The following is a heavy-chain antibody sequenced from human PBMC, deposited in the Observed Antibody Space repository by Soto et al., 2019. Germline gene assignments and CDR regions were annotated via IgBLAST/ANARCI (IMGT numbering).Heavy chain of an antibody. J-gene: IGHJ3*02. CDR3: AKATATGGGAFDI. Sequence: WGSLRLSCAASGFICSSYDMSWVRQAPGKGLEWVSTILVGGSTHYEDSVKGRFTISRDGSKNTVYLQMNSLTAGDTAVYYCAKATATGGGAFDICGQGAMVTVSS. CDR1: GFICSSYD. V-gene: IGHV3-23*01. CDR2: ILVGGST. D-gene: IGHD2-8*02.